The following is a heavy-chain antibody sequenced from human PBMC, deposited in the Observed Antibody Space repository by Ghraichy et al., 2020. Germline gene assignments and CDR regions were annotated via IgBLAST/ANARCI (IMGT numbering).Heavy chain of an antibody. CDR1: GFMFDDYV. V-gene: IGHV3-43*02. D-gene: IGHD6-19*01. J-gene: IGHJ4*02. CDR2: ISGDGYST. CDR3: VKGGPDMSDWYVAEY. Sequence: GGSLRLSCAASGFMFDDYVMHWVRQPPGKGLEWVSLISGDGYSTFYADSVKGRFTISRDNNKNSLYLQMNSLRIEDTALYYCVKGGPDMSDWYVAEYWGQGTLVTVSS.